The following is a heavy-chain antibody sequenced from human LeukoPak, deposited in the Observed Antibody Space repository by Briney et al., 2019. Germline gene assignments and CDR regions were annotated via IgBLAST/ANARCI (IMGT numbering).Heavy chain of an antibody. Sequence: PGGSLRLSCAASGFTFSSFVLSWVRQAAGQGLEWVSAISRSGGSTYYADSVNGRFTISRDNSKTTLYLQMNSLRAEDTALYYCAKSPTAYDYYDYWGQGTLVTVSS. CDR3: AKSPTAYDYYDY. CDR1: GFTFSSFV. J-gene: IGHJ4*02. CDR2: ISRSGGST. D-gene: IGHD5-12*01. V-gene: IGHV3-23*01.